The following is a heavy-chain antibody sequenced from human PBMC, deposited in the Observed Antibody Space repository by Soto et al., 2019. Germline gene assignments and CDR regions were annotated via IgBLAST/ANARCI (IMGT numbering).Heavy chain of an antibody. CDR1: GFTFSSYA. D-gene: IGHD3-9*01. CDR2: ISGSGGST. V-gene: IGHV3-23*01. CDR3: AKDRWAYDILTGYYPLYYFDY. Sequence: PGGSLRLSCAASGFTFSSYAMSWVRQAPGKGLEWVSAISGSGGSTYYADSVKGRFTISRDNSKNTLYLQMNSLRAEDTAVYYCAKDRWAYDILTGYYPLYYFDYWGQGTLVTVSS. J-gene: IGHJ4*02.